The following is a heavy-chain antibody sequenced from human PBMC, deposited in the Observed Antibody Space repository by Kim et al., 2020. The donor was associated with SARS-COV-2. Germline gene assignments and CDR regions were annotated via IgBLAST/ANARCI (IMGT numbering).Heavy chain of an antibody. J-gene: IGHJ6*01. CDR1: GFTFSSYC. Sequence: GGSLRLSCAASGFTFSSYCMNWVRQAPGKGLEWVSYIRSSGSTIYYADSVKGRFTISRDNAKNSLYLQMNSLRDEDTAVYYCARDRVPAASYRGYYYVMGVWGDGATLTVS. CDR2: IRSSGSTI. V-gene: IGHV3-48*02. D-gene: IGHD2-2*01. CDR3: ARDRVPAASYRGYYYVMGV.